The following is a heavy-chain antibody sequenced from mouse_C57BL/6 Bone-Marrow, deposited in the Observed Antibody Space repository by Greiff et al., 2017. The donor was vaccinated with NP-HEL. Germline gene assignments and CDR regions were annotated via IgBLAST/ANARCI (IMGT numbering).Heavy chain of an antibody. Sequence: VQLQQSVAELVRPGASVKLSCTASGFHIKNTYMHWVKQRPEQGLAWIGRFDPANGNTKYAPKFQGKATITADTSSNTAYLQLSSLTSEDTAIYYCARYSSGLAYWGQGTLVTVSA. CDR2: FDPANGNT. CDR3: ARYSSGLAY. V-gene: IGHV14-3*01. D-gene: IGHD3-2*02. CDR1: GFHIKNTY. J-gene: IGHJ3*01.